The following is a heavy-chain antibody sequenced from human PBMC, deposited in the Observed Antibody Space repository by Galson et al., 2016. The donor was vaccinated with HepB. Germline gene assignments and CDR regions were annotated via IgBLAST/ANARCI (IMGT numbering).Heavy chain of an antibody. J-gene: IGHJ3*02. CDR1: GFTFSIYA. V-gene: IGHV3-30-3*01. Sequence: SLRLSCAASGFTFSIYAMNWVRQAPGKGPEWVAVISHDGYNKYYADSVKGRFTISRDNSKNTLYLQMSSLRAEDTAMYYCANINAGSFAFDIWGRGTVVTVSS. CDR2: ISHDGYNK. D-gene: IGHD1-26*01. CDR3: ANINAGSFAFDI.